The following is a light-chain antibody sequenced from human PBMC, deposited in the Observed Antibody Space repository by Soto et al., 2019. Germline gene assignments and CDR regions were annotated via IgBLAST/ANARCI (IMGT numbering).Light chain of an antibody. CDR3: SSYTNINTRARV. CDR1: SGDIGSYNR. Sequence: QSALTQPASVSGSPGQSITISCTGTSGDIGSYNRVSWYQQHPGKAPKLIIYEVTDRPSGVSNRFSGSKSGNTASLTISGLQAEDEAEYYCSSYTNINTRARVFGNGTKGTV. V-gene: IGLV2-14*01. CDR2: EVT. J-gene: IGLJ1*01.